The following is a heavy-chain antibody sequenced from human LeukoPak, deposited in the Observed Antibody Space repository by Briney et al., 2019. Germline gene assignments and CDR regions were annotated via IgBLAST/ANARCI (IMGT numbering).Heavy chain of an antibody. CDR2: IWYDGSNK. D-gene: IGHD5-18*01. Sequence: GGSLRLSCAASGFTFSSYGMHWVRQAPGKGLEWVAVIWYDGSNKYYADSVKGRFTISRDNSKNTLYLQMNSLRAEDTAVYYCAASRRGCSYDYFDYWGQGTLVTVSS. J-gene: IGHJ4*02. CDR3: AASRRGCSYDYFDY. V-gene: IGHV3-33*01. CDR1: GFTFSSYG.